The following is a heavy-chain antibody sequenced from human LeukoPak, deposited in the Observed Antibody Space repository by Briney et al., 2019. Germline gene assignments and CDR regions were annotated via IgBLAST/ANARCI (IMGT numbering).Heavy chain of an antibody. CDR2: IIPIFGTT. D-gene: IGHD5-18*01. CDR3: ARDVAGDSYCSVDY. J-gene: IGHJ4*02. CDR1: GGTFSSHA. Sequence: SVKVSCKTSGGTFSSHAISWVRQAPGQGLEWMGGIIPIFGTTHYAQTFHDRVTITADESTSTTYLDLSSLTSKDTAVYYCARDVAGDSYCSVDYWGQGTLVTVSS. V-gene: IGHV1-69*13.